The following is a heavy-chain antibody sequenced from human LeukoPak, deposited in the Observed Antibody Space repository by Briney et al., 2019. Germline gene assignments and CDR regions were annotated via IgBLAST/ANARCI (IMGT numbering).Heavy chain of an antibody. J-gene: IGHJ4*02. Sequence: SETLSLTCTVSGGSISSSSYYWGWIRQPPGKGLEWIGSIYYSGSTYYNPSLKSRVTISVDTSKNQFSLKLSSVTAADTAVYYCGRDGGRKDDYWGQGTLVTVSS. CDR1: GGSISSSSYY. CDR2: IYYSGST. V-gene: IGHV4-39*02. CDR3: GRDGGRKDDY. D-gene: IGHD1-26*01.